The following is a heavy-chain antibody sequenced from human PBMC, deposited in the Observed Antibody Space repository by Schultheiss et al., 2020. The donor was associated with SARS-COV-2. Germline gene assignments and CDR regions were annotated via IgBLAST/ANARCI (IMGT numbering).Heavy chain of an antibody. J-gene: IGHJ4*02. D-gene: IGHD2-15*01. CDR1: GGSFSGYY. CDR2: IYYSGST. CDR3: ARGSRTVVVVAATDFDY. V-gene: IGHV4-34*01. Sequence: SETLSLTCAVYGGSFSGYYWSWIRQPPGKGLEWIGSIYYSGSTYYNPSLKSRVTISVDTSKNQFSLKLSSVTAADTAVYYCARGSRTVVVVAATDFDYWGQGTLVTVSS.